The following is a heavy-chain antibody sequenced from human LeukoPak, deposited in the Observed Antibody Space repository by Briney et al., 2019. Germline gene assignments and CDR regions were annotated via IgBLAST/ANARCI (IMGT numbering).Heavy chain of an antibody. CDR1: GYIFTTYD. CDR2: MSPSSGNT. V-gene: IGHV1-8*01. Sequence: ASVKVSCKASGYIFTTYDISWVRRAPGQGPEWLGWMSPSSGNTGLAQKFQGRVSMTRDTSIHTAYMELSSLTSDDTAVYYCTRGEGIVGSYWGQGTLVTVSS. CDR3: TRGEGIVGSY. J-gene: IGHJ4*02. D-gene: IGHD1-26*01.